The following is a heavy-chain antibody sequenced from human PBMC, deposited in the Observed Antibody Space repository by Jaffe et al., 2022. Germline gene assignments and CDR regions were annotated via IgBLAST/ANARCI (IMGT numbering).Heavy chain of an antibody. Sequence: EVQLVESGGGLVQPGRSLRLSCTASGFTFGDYAMSWVRQAPGKGLEWVGFIRSKAYGGTTEYAASVKGRFTISRDDSKSIAYLQMNSLKTEDTAVYYCTRDPRQVYYFDYWGQGTLVTVSS. CDR1: GFTFGDYA. D-gene: IGHD2-8*01. CDR3: TRDPRQVYYFDY. V-gene: IGHV3-49*04. CDR2: IRSKAYGGTT. J-gene: IGHJ4*02.